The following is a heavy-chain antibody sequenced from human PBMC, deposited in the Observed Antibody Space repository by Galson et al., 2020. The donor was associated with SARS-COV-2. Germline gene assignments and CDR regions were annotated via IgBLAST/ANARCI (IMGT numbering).Heavy chain of an antibody. V-gene: IGHV4-38-2*02. CDR3: ARHHSYYDILTGYLGTAGAYYFDY. CDR1: GHSVSSGYY. CDR2: IYHDGTT. D-gene: IGHD3-9*01. J-gene: IGHJ4*02. Sequence: SETLSLTCTVSGHSVSSGYYWGWIRQPPGKGLEWVGTIYHDGTTYYNPSPNSRVTISVDTSKNQFSLKLSSVTAADTAVYYCARHHSYYDILTGYLGTAGAYYFDYWGQGTLVTVSS.